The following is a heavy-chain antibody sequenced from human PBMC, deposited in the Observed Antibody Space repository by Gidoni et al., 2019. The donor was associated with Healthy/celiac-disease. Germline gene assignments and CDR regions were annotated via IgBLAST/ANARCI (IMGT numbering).Heavy chain of an antibody. CDR2: SSGSGGST. CDR3: AKDLRFSSSWYYFDY. V-gene: IGHV3-23*01. J-gene: IGHJ4*02. Sequence: EVQLLESGGGLVQPGGSLRLSCAASGFTFSSYAMSWVRQAPGKGLEWVSASSGSGGSTYYADSVKGRFTISRDNSKNTLYLQMNSLRAEDTAVYYCAKDLRFSSSWYYFDYWGQGTLVTVSS. CDR1: GFTFSSYA. D-gene: IGHD6-13*01.